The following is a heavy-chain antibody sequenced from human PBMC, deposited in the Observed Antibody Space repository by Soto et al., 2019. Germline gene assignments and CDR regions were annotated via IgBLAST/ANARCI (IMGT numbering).Heavy chain of an antibody. CDR2: ISSVGTTT. D-gene: IGHD3-10*01. CDR1: GFTISDYY. J-gene: IGHJ6*02. CDR3: AKDQEGSGSHWLGYNYYGMDV. V-gene: IGHV3-11*01. Sequence: GGSLRLSCEASGFTISDYYMSWIRQAPGKGLEWVSYISSVGTTTYNADSVKGRFSISMDSAKNSLYLQMNSLRAEDTAVYFCAKDQEGSGSHWLGYNYYGMDVWGQGTTVTVSS.